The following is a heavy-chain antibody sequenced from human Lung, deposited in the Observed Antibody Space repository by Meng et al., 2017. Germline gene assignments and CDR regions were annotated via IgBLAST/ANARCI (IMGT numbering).Heavy chain of an antibody. D-gene: IGHD5-24*01. V-gene: IGHV3-74*01. J-gene: IGHJ4*02. Sequence: EVQRVEAGGGGGQPGGSLRLSCAASGFTFSTYWMHWARQAPGKGLVWVSHINTDGSSTNYADSVKGRFTISRDNAKNTLYLQMNSLRAEDTAVYYCGRSDGYIRDWGQGTLVTVSS. CDR2: INTDGSST. CDR3: GRSDGYIRD. CDR1: GFTFSTYW.